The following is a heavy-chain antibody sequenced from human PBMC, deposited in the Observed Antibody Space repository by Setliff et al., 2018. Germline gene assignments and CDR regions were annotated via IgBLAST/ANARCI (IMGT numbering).Heavy chain of an antibody. D-gene: IGHD4-17*01. Sequence: PGGSLRLSCAASGFTLRNSGMHWVRQAPGRGLEWVTFISYDGFKIYYAESVKGRFTISRDITTNTLFLEIDSLKADDTAVYYCATFQSTVADKWGQGTLVTVSS. CDR2: ISYDGFKI. CDR1: GFTLRNSG. CDR3: ATFQSTVADK. J-gene: IGHJ4*02. V-gene: IGHV3-30*03.